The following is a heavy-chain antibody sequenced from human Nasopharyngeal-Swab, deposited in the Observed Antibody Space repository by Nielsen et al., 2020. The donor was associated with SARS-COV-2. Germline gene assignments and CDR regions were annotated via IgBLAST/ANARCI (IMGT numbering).Heavy chain of an antibody. CDR3: ARGGWLRKDYYYSYYYMDV. D-gene: IGHD5-24*01. CDR2: IIPILPVT. V-gene: IGHV1-69*10. J-gene: IGHJ6*03. Sequence: SLKITCKTSGDTFSSYGISWFRQAPGQRLEWMGAIIPILPVTNYAQKFQDRVTITADTSTSTAYMELSSLRSEDTAAYYCARGGWLRKDYYYSYYYMDVWGKGTTVTASS. CDR1: GDTFSSYG.